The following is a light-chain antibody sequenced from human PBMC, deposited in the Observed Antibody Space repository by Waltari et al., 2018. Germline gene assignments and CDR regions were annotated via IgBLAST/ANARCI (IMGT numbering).Light chain of an antibody. J-gene: IGLJ3*02. CDR1: SGHSFYP. CDR2: VNNDGSH. CDR3: QTWGTGTWV. Sequence: QLVLTQSPSASASLAASVKLSCTLSSGHSFYPIAWHQQQPEKGPRFLMKVNNDGSHMKGDGIPDRFSGSSSGAERYLTISSLQSEDEADYYCQTWGTGTWVFGGGTKLTVL. V-gene: IGLV4-69*01.